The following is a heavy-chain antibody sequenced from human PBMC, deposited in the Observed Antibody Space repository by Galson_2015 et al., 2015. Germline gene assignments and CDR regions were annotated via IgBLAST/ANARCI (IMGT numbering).Heavy chain of an antibody. CDR3: AKGGQRIDDNYYMDV. CDR1: GFTFSSYA. D-gene: IGHD2-15*01. CDR2: ISSNEIST. Sequence: SLRLSCAASGFTFSSYAMSWVRQAPGKGLVWVSGISSNEISTYYADSVKGRFTISRDNSKNTLFLEMNSLRAEDTAIYYCAKGGQRIDDNYYMDVWGKGTTVTVSS. V-gene: IGHV3-23*01. J-gene: IGHJ6*03.